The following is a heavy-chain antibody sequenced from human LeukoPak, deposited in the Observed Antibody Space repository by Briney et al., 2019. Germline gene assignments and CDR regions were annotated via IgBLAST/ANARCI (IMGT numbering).Heavy chain of an antibody. CDR1: GFTFSSYS. CDR3: ARDYPYYYYYYMDV. CDR2: ISSSSSYI. J-gene: IGHJ6*03. V-gene: IGHV3-21*01. Sequence: PGGSLRLSCAASGFTFSSYSMNWVRQTPGKGLEWVSSISSSSSYIYYADSVKGRFTISRDNAKNSLYLQMNSLRAEDTAVYYCARDYPYYYYYYMDVWGKGTTVTVSS.